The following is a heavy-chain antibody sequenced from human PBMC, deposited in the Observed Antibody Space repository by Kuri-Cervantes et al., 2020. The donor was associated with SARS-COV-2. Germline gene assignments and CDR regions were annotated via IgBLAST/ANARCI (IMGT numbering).Heavy chain of an antibody. V-gene: IGHV3-74*01. D-gene: IGHD4-23*01. CDR1: GFTFSDYS. Sequence: GESLKISCAVSGFTFSDYSMHWVRQGPGRGLVWVSRIKSDGSSTSYADSVEGRFTISRDNAKNTLYLQMNSLRAEDTAVYYCARAVSGSNSHYDFWGQGALVTVSS. CDR3: ARAVSGSNSHYDF. J-gene: IGHJ4*02. CDR2: IKSDGSST.